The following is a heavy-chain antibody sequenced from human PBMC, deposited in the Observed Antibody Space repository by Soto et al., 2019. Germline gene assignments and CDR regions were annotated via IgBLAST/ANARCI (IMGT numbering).Heavy chain of an antibody. D-gene: IGHD2-15*01. V-gene: IGHV1-18*01. CDR2: ISAYNGNT. CDR1: GYTFTSSG. Sequence: ASVKVSCKASGYTFTSSGISLVRQAPGQGLEWMGWISAYNGNTNYAQKLQGRVTMTTDTSTSTAYMELRSLRSDDTAVYYCARRYCSGGSCYSEPLGEFDYWGQGTLVTVSS. J-gene: IGHJ4*02. CDR3: ARRYCSGGSCYSEPLGEFDY.